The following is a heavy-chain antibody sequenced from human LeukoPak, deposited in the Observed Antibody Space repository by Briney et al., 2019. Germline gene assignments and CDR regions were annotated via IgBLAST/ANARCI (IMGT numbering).Heavy chain of an antibody. D-gene: IGHD2-2*01. CDR2: ILGGAGST. Sequence: LGGSLRLSCAASGFSFSSDGMSWVRQAPGKGLEWVSGILGGAGSTYYADSVKGRFTISRDNSKNTLYLQMNSLRAEDTAVYYCAHGSLYQLDYWGQGTLVTVSS. CDR3: AHGSLYQLDY. V-gene: IGHV3-23*01. J-gene: IGHJ4*02. CDR1: GFSFSSDG.